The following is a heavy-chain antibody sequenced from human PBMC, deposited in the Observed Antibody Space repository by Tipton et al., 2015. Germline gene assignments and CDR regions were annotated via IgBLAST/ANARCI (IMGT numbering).Heavy chain of an antibody. V-gene: IGHV4-39*07. CDR1: GGSINNSDYY. D-gene: IGHD2-15*01. CDR3: ATSYAANPSGFWF. Sequence: TLSLTCTVSGGSINNSDYYWGWTRQSPGKGLEWIGSIYYSASTYYNPSLKSRVTISVDTPKNQFSLKLPSVTAADTAVYFCATSYAANPSGFWFWGQGTLVTVSS. J-gene: IGHJ4*02. CDR2: IYYSAST.